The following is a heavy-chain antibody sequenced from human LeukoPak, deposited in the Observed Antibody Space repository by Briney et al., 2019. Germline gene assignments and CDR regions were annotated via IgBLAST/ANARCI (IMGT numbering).Heavy chain of an antibody. Sequence: ASVKVSCKASGYTFTSYYMHWVRQAPGQGLEWMGIINPSGGSTSYAQKFQGRVTMTRDTSTSTVYMELSSLRSEDTAVYYCARDLHYYDSSGFATNALDIWGQGTMVTVSS. CDR3: ARDLHYYDSSGFATNALDI. J-gene: IGHJ3*02. D-gene: IGHD3-22*01. CDR2: INPSGGST. V-gene: IGHV1-46*01. CDR1: GYTFTSYY.